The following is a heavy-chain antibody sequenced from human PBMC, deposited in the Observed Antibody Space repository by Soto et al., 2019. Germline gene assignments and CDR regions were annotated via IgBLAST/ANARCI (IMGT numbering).Heavy chain of an antibody. Sequence: QVQLVQSGAEVKKPGSSVKVSCKASGGTFSSYAISWVRQAPGQGLEWMGGIIPIFGTANYAQKFQGRVKITADESTSTAYMELSRLRSEDTAVYYCARVPDVLDTMVRGVDEEANYYYGMDVWGQWTTVTVSS. J-gene: IGHJ6*02. CDR3: ARVPDVLDTMVRGVDEEANYYYGMDV. CDR1: GGTFSSYA. CDR2: IIPIFGTA. V-gene: IGHV1-69*01. D-gene: IGHD3-10*01.